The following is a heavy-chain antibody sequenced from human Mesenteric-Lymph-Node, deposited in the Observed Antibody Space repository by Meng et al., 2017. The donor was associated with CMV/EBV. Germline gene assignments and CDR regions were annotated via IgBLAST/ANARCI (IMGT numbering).Heavy chain of an antibody. Sequence: SETLSLTCTVSGASISSSSYYWGWIRQPPGKGLEWIGSIYYSGSTYSNPSLKSRVTISVDTSKNQFSLRLSSVTAADTAVYYCARHPITYYYGSGSYGWFDPWGLGTLVTVSS. CDR1: GASISSSSYY. D-gene: IGHD3-10*01. J-gene: IGHJ5*02. CDR2: IYYSGST. V-gene: IGHV4-39*01. CDR3: ARHPITYYYGSGSYGWFDP.